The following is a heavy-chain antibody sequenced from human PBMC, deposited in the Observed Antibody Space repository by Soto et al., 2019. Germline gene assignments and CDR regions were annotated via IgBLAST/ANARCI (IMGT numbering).Heavy chain of an antibody. D-gene: IGHD2-21*02. Sequence: GASVKVSCKASGYTFTSYGISWVRQAPGQGLEWMGWISAYNGNTNYAQKLQGRGTMTTDTSTSTAYMELRSLRSDDTAVYYCARDTNGGNSIHAFDIWGQGTMVTVSS. CDR1: GYTFTSYG. J-gene: IGHJ3*02. CDR3: ARDTNGGNSIHAFDI. CDR2: ISAYNGNT. V-gene: IGHV1-18*01.